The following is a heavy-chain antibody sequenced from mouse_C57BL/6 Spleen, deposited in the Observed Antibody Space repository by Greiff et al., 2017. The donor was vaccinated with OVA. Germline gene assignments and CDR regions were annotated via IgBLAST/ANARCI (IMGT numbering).Heavy chain of an antibody. Sequence: EVQLQQSGPVLVKPGASVKMSCKASGYTFTDYYMNWVKQSHGKSLEWIGVINPYNGGTSYNQKFKGKATLTVDKSSSTAYMELNSLTSEDSAVYYCARREYYGSSPDYWGQGTTLTVSS. V-gene: IGHV1-19*01. CDR3: ARREYYGSSPDY. CDR1: GYTFTDYY. D-gene: IGHD1-1*01. J-gene: IGHJ2*01. CDR2: INPYNGGT.